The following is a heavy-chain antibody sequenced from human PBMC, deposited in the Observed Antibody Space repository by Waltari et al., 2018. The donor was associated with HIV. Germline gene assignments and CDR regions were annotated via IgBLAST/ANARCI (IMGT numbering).Heavy chain of an antibody. CDR1: GGSSSHYY. CDR3: ARGQYGPGSREDY. V-gene: IGHV4-34*02. CDR2: INHSGRT. D-gene: IGHD3-10*01. Sequence: QVQLQQWGTGLLKPWETLSPTCAVQGGSSSHYYWSWSRQPPGKGLEWIAEINHSGRTNYNPSLKSRLTISVDTSKTQFSVKLTSVTAADTAVYFCARGQYGPGSREDYCGQGTLVTVAS. J-gene: IGHJ4*02.